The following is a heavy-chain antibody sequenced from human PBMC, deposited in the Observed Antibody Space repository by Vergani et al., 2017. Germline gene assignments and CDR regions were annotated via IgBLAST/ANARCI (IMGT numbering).Heavy chain of an antibody. CDR2: IRIKAYVGTT. CDR3: TRGYYYDSSGYYLSVFDY. D-gene: IGHD3-22*01. Sequence: EVQLVESGGGLVQPGRSLRLSCTASGFTFGAYAMSWFRQAPGKGLEWVGFIRIKAYVGTTEYAASVKGRLTISRDDSKSIDYLQMNSLKTEDTAVYYCTRGYYYDSSGYYLSVFDYWGQGTLVTVSS. CDR1: GFTFGAYA. J-gene: IGHJ4*02. V-gene: IGHV3-49*03.